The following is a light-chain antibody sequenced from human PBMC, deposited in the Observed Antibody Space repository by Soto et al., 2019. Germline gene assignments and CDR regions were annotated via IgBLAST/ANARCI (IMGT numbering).Light chain of an antibody. CDR1: SSNIGAGYD. CDR3: LSYDSSLWV. Sequence: QSVLTQPPSVSGAPGQRVTISCTGSSSNIGAGYDVHWYQQLPGTAPKLLIYGNSDRPSGVPDRFSGSKSGTSASLAITGLQAEDEADYYGLSYDSSLWVFGGGTKLTVL. J-gene: IGLJ3*02. CDR2: GNS. V-gene: IGLV1-40*01.